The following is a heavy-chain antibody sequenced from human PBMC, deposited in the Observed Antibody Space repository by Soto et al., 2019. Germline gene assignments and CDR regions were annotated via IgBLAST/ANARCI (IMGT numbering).Heavy chain of an antibody. CDR2: ISSRSTYI. Sequence: SGGSLRLSCAASGFTFSKYSVNWVRQAPGKGLEWVSSISSRSTYIFYADSVKGRFTISRDNAKNSLYLQMNSLRAEDTGVYYCARPRLPAAGDYYYYYGMDVWGQGTTVTVSS. CDR1: GFTFSKYS. CDR3: ARPRLPAAGDYYYYYGMDV. D-gene: IGHD6-13*01. V-gene: IGHV3-21*01. J-gene: IGHJ6*02.